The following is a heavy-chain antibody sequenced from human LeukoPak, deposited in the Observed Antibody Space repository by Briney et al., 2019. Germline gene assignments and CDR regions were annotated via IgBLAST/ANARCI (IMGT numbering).Heavy chain of an antibody. Sequence: GGSLRLSCAASGFTFGSYSMNWVRQAPGKGLEWVSHISSSSSTIYYADSVKGRFTISKDNAKNSLYLQMNSLRDEDTAVYYCARVYYDSSGYCYFDYWGQGTLVTVSS. CDR2: ISSSSSTI. CDR3: ARVYYDSSGYCYFDY. CDR1: GFTFGSYS. J-gene: IGHJ4*02. V-gene: IGHV3-48*02. D-gene: IGHD3-22*01.